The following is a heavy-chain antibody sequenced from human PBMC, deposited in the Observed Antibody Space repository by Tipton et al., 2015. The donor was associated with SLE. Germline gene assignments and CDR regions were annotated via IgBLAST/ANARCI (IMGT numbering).Heavy chain of an antibody. CDR1: GESLSDNY. CDR2: ISHRGST. V-gene: IGHV4-34*01. D-gene: IGHD1-1*01. Sequence: AGLVKPSETLSVTCAVYGESLSDNYWNWIRQPPGKGLEWIGEISHRGSTNYNPSLKSRVTISVDTSKNQFSLKLSSVTAADTAVYYCARVAPTEVFDYWGQGTLVTVSS. CDR3: ARVAPTEVFDY. J-gene: IGHJ4*02.